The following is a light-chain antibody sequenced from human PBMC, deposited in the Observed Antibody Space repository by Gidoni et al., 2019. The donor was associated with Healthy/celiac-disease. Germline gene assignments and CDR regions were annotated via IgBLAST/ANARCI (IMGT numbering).Light chain of an antibody. CDR1: QSISSY. J-gene: IGKJ1*01. CDR2: AAS. V-gene: IGKV1-39*01. Sequence: QMYQSPSSLSASVGDRVTITCRASQSISSYLNWYQQKPGKAPKLLIYAASSLQSGVPSRFSGSGSGTDFTLTISSLQPEDFATYYCQQSYSTPPETFGQGTKVEIK. CDR3: QQSYSTPPET.